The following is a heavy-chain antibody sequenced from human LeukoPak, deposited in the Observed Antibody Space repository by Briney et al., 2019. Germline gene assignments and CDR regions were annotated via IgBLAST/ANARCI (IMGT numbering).Heavy chain of an antibody. D-gene: IGHD1-26*01. V-gene: IGHV4-38-2*01. Sequence: KPSETLSLTCSVSCYSISSGYYWGWIRQPPGKGLEWIGNVYHSGSTYKNPSLKSRVSISLDTSNNQFSLKLTSVTAADTAIYYCARLSGAPVRHPIYHFDYWGQGTLVTVSS. CDR3: ARLSGAPVRHPIYHFDY. CDR1: CYSISSGYY. J-gene: IGHJ4*02. CDR2: VYHSGST.